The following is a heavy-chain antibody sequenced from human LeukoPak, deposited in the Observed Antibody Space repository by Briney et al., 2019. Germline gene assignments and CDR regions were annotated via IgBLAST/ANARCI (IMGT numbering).Heavy chain of an antibody. Sequence: SETLSLTCTVSGGSISSYYWSWIRQPPGKGLEWIGYIYYSGSTNYNPSLKSRVTILVDTSKKQFSLKLSSVTAGDTAVYYCARSRPLYDFWSGYYSYGMDVWGQGTTVTVSS. V-gene: IGHV4-59*01. CDR1: GGSISSYY. CDR3: ARSRPLYDFWSGYYSYGMDV. J-gene: IGHJ6*02. D-gene: IGHD3-3*01. CDR2: IYYSGST.